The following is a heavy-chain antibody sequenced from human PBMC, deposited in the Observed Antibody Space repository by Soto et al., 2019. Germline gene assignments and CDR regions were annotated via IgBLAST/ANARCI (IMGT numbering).Heavy chain of an antibody. V-gene: IGHV5-51*01. J-gene: IGHJ4*02. CDR2: IYPGDSDT. D-gene: IGHD5-12*01. CDR1: GYSFTSYW. Sequence: PGESLKISCKGSGYSFTSYWIGWVRQMPGKGLEWMGIIYPGDSDTRYSPSFQGQVTISADKSISTAYLQWSSLKASDTAMYYCARGRVRGYSGYDEENFDYWGQGTLVTVSS. CDR3: ARGRVRGYSGYDEENFDY.